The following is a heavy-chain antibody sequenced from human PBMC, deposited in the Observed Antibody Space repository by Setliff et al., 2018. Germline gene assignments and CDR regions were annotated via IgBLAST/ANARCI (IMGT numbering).Heavy chain of an antibody. J-gene: IGHJ4*02. CDR3: ARAAARAEYSDTSAYLPFDF. CDR1: GYPISRGFY. CDR2: VYHSGSS. Sequence: PSETLSLTCTVSGYPISRGFYWGWIRQSPGKGLEWIGSVYHSGSSYQNPSLRSRIAVSVDTSKNQFSLRLNSVTAADTAVYFCARAAARAEYSDTSAYLPFDFWGLGILVTVSS. V-gene: IGHV4-38-2*02. D-gene: IGHD3-16*01.